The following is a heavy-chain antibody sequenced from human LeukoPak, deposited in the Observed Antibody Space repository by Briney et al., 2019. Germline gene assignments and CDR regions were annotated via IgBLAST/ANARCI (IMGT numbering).Heavy chain of an antibody. CDR2: IISIFGTA. J-gene: IGHJ3*02. Sequence: SVKVSCKASGGTFSSYAISWVRQAPGQGLEWMGRIISIFGTANYAQKFQGRVTITTDESTSTAYMELSSLRSEDTAVYYCARGHSGSPSFDIWGQGTMVTVSS. CDR3: ARGHSGSPSFDI. CDR1: GGTFSSYA. D-gene: IGHD1-26*01. V-gene: IGHV1-69*05.